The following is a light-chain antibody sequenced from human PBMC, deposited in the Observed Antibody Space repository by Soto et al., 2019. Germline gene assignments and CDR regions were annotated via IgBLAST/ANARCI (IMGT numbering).Light chain of an antibody. CDR1: QSISSY. CDR3: QQSYSTPCT. Sequence: DIQMTQSPSSLSASVGDRVTITCRASQSISSYLNWYQQKPGKAPKLLIYAASSLQSGVPSRFSGSGAGTAFTLTISRLQHEDAATYCCQQSYSTPCTFGQGTKVEIK. J-gene: IGKJ1*01. CDR2: AAS. V-gene: IGKV1-39*01.